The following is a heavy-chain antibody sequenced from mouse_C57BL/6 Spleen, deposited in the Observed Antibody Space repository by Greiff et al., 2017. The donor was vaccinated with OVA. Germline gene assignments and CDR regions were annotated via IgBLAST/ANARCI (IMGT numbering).Heavy chain of an antibody. Sequence: EVQLQQSGAELVRPGASVKLSCTASGFNIKDYYMHWVKQRPEQGLEWIGRIDPEDGDTEYAQKFQGKATMTADKSSNTAYLQLSSLTSEDTAVYYCTTDCGSRGGFAYWGQGTLVTVSA. CDR3: TTDCGSRGGFAY. V-gene: IGHV14-1*01. D-gene: IGHD1-1*01. J-gene: IGHJ3*01. CDR2: IDPEDGDT. CDR1: GFNIKDYY.